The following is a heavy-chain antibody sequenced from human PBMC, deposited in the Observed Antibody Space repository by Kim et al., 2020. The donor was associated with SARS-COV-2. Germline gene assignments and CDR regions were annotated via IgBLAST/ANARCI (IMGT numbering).Heavy chain of an antibody. CDR3: AKATYRGSYCSDY. CDR1: GFTFSSYG. CDR2: VSSDGSNK. V-gene: IGHV3-30*18. J-gene: IGHJ4*02. Sequence: GGSLRLSCTASGFTFSSYGMHWVRQAPGKGLEWVAAVSSDGSNKNYADSVKGRFTISRDNSKNTLSLQMNSLRAEDTAMYYCAKATYRGSYCSDYWCLGT. D-gene: IGHD1-26*01.